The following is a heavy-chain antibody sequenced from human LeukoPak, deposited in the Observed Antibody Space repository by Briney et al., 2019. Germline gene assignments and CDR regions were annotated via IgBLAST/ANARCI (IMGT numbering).Heavy chain of an antibody. D-gene: IGHD2-2*03. CDR2: IYYSGST. J-gene: IGHJ4*02. CDR1: GGSISSSSYY. CDR3: ARDGYCSSTSCYAVDY. Sequence: PSETLSLTCTVSGGSISSSSYYWGWIRQPPGKGLEWIGSIYYSGSTYYNPSLKSRVTISVDTSKNQFSLKLSSVTAADTAVYYCARDGYCSSTSCYAVDYWGQGTLVTVSS. V-gene: IGHV4-39*02.